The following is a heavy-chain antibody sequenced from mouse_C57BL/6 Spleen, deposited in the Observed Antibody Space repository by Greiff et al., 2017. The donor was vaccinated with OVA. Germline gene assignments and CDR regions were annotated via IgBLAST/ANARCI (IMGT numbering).Heavy chain of an antibody. J-gene: IGHJ4*01. CDR3: TTGGVVTTRGAMDY. CDR1: GFNIKDDY. CDR2: IDPENGDT. D-gene: IGHD2-2*01. Sequence: VQLKQSGAELVRPGASVKLSCTASGFNIKDDYMHWVKQRPEQGLEWIGWIDPENGDTEYASKFQGKATITADTSSNTAYLQLSSLTSEDTAVYYCTTGGVVTTRGAMDYWGQGTSVTVSS. V-gene: IGHV14-4*01.